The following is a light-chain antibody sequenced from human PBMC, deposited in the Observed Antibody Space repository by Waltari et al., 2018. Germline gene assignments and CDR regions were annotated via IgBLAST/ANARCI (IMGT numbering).Light chain of an antibody. CDR3: QQYDISPLT. V-gene: IGKV3-20*01. Sequence: EIVLTQSPGTLSLSLGERATLSCRTSQTVRTTYLAWYQQKPGQAPTLLIYGASSRSTGIPDGFSGSGSGTDFSLTISSLEPEDFAVYYCQQYDISPLTCGGGTKVEIK. J-gene: IGKJ4*01. CDR2: GAS. CDR1: QTVRTTY.